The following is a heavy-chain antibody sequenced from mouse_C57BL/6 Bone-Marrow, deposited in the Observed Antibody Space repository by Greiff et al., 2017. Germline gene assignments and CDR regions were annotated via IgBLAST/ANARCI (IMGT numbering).Heavy chain of an antibody. V-gene: IGHV1-54*01. CDR3: ARSEGLRAY. Sequence: VQLQQSGAELVRPGTSVKVSCKASGYAFTNYLIEWVKQRPGQGLEWIGVINPGSGGTNYNEKFKGKATLTADKSSSTAYMQLSSLTSEDSAVYFCARSEGLRAYWGQGTLVTVSA. J-gene: IGHJ3*01. D-gene: IGHD2-4*01. CDR1: GYAFTNYL. CDR2: INPGSGGT.